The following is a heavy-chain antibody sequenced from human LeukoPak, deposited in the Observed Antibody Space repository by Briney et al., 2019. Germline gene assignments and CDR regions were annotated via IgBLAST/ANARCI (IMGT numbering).Heavy chain of an antibody. CDR1: GYTFTSYG. Sequence: GASVKVSCKASGYTFTSYGISWVRQAPGQGLEWMGWISAYNGNTNYAQKLQGRVTMTRDMSTSTVYMELSSLRSEDTAVYYCARSWTYSSSWYLFRFNWFDPWGQGTLVTVSS. CDR2: ISAYNGNT. V-gene: IGHV1-18*01. D-gene: IGHD6-13*01. J-gene: IGHJ5*02. CDR3: ARSWTYSSSWYLFRFNWFDP.